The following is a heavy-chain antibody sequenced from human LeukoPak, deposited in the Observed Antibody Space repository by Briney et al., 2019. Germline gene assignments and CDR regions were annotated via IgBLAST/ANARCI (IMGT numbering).Heavy chain of an antibody. Sequence: GGSLRLSCTTPKFNFHNYGLTWVRQAPGKELEWVSSISGSGGSTQYAASVQGRFTISRDNSKNTLYPQMNSLRAEDTAVYYCAEDPNGDYIGAFDIWGQGTMVTVSS. CDR1: KFNFHNYG. D-gene: IGHD4-17*01. CDR3: AEDPNGDYIGAFDI. J-gene: IGHJ3*02. V-gene: IGHV3-23*01. CDR2: ISGSGGST.